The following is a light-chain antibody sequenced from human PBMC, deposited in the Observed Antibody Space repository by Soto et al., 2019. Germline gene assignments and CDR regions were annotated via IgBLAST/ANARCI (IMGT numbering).Light chain of an antibody. J-gene: IGKJ5*01. CDR3: QQRNNWPPSIT. V-gene: IGKV3-11*01. CDR2: DAS. CDR1: QSVAGH. Sequence: EIVLTQSPATLSLSPGERATLSCRASQSVAGHLAWYQQKPGQAPRLLIYDASDRATGIPARFSGSGSETDFTLTISGLEPDEFAVYYCQQRNNWPPSITFGQGTRLEIK.